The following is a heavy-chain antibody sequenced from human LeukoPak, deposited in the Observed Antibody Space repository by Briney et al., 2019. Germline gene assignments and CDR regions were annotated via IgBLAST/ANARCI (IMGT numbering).Heavy chain of an antibody. V-gene: IGHV1-2*02. Sequence: LWASVKVSCKASGYTFTGYYMHWVRQAPGQGLEWMGVINPNSGGTNYAQKFQGRVTMTRDTSISTAYMELSRLRSDDTAVYYCARSWVVAATRYYFDYWGQGTLVTVSS. CDR3: ARSWVVAATRYYFDY. CDR1: GYTFTGYY. CDR2: INPNSGGT. D-gene: IGHD2-15*01. J-gene: IGHJ4*02.